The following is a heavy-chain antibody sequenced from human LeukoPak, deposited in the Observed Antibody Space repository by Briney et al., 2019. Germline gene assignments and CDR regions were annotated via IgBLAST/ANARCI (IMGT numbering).Heavy chain of an antibody. CDR2: ISYSGGT. Sequence: SETQSLTCTVSGGSVSSGIFFGSWIRQPPGKGLEWIGYISYSGGTNYNPSLKSRVTISVDTSKHQFSLKLNSVAAADTAVYYCARSLSSGWSYFDYWGQGTLVTVSS. V-gene: IGHV4-61*01. CDR1: GGSVSSGIFF. D-gene: IGHD6-19*01. CDR3: ARSLSSGWSYFDY. J-gene: IGHJ4*02.